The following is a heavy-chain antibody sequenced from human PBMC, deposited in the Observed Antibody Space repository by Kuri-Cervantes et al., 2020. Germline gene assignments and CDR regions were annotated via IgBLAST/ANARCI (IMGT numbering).Heavy chain of an antibody. CDR2: IKKEGSEK. J-gene: IGHJ6*02. V-gene: IGHV3-7*01. CDR1: GFTCSSYW. Sequence: GESLKISCAASGFTCSSYWMSWVRQAPGKGLGWVDNIKKEGSEKYYVDSVKGRFTISRGNAKNSLYLQMNSLRAEDTDVYYCARDAGMEVWGQGTMVTVSS. CDR3: ARDAGMEV.